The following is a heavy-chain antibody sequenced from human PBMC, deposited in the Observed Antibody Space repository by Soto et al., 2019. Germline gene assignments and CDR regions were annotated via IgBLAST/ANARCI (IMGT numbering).Heavy chain of an antibody. CDR3: ARETQWLLDF. D-gene: IGHD6-19*01. V-gene: IGHV3-48*04. Sequence: LRLSCAASGFTFNIYSMNWVRQAPGKGLEWLAYISSSGSTRYYADSVKGRFTISRDNAEDSLYLQLTSLRVEDTAMYYCARETQWLLDFWGRGTLVTVSS. J-gene: IGHJ4*02. CDR1: GFTFNIYS. CDR2: ISSSGSTR.